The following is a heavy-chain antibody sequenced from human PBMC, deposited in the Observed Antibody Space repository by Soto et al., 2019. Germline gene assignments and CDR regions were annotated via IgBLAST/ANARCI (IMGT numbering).Heavy chain of an antibody. D-gene: IGHD3-22*01. Sequence: GGSLRLSCAVSGFTFSDYAMHWVRQAPGKGLEWVALIWYDGSNKYYVDSVKGRFTISRDNSKNTLYLQMNSLRAEDTAVYYCVKDHWAKGYSAAPTWGQGTLVTVS. V-gene: IGHV3-33*06. CDR2: IWYDGSNK. CDR1: GFTFSDYA. CDR3: VKDHWAKGYSAAPT. J-gene: IGHJ5*02.